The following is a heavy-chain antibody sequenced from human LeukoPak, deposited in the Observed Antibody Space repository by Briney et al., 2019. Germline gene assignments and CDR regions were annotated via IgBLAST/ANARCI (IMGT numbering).Heavy chain of an antibody. CDR1: GFTFSIYT. J-gene: IGHJ4*02. D-gene: IGHD3-10*01. Sequence: GGSPRFSCAASGFTFSIYTMVWVRQPPGKGLEWVAVTSYDESNKYYADSVKGRFTISRDNSNNTLYLQMNSLRPEDTAVYYCARDWGVDSWGQGTLVTVSS. CDR2: TSYDESNK. CDR3: ARDWGVDS. V-gene: IGHV3-30*03.